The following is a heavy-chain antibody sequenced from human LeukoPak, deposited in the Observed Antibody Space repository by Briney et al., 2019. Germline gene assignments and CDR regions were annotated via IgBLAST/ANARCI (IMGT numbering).Heavy chain of an antibody. CDR3: ARGGRSRITMVRGVIIRWFDP. Sequence: SETLSLTCTVSGGSITNCCWGWIRQPAGRGLDWIGRISSTGNTAYSPSLQSRVTMSVDTSKNQFSLKLNSVTAADTAVYYCARGGRSRITMVRGVIIRWFDPWGQGTLVTVSS. V-gene: IGHV4-4*07. D-gene: IGHD3-10*01. J-gene: IGHJ5*02. CDR1: GGSITNCC. CDR2: ISSTGNT.